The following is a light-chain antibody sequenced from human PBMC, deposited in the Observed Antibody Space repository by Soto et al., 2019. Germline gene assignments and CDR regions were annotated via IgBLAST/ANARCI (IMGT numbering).Light chain of an antibody. CDR1: QDISNY. V-gene: IGKV1-33*01. CDR3: QQYDNLLFT. J-gene: IGKJ4*01. CDR2: DAS. Sequence: DIQMTQSPSSLSASVGDRVTITCQASQDISNYLNWYQQKPGKAPKLLIYDASNLETGDPSRFSGSGSGTDFTFTISSLQAEDIATYYCQQYDNLLFTFGGGTKVEIK.